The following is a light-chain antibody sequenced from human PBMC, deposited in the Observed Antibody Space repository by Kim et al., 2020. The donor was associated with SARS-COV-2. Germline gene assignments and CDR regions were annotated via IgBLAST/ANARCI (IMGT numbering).Light chain of an antibody. V-gene: IGKV1-5*01. CDR3: QHYDKYART. Sequence: DIQMTQSPSTLSASVGDRVPITCRASQSITTGLAWYQQKPGKAPTLLIYETSTLESGVPSRFSGSGSGTEFTLTISTLQPDEFATYYCQHYDKYARTFGQGTKVDIK. J-gene: IGKJ1*01. CDR1: QSITTG. CDR2: ETS.